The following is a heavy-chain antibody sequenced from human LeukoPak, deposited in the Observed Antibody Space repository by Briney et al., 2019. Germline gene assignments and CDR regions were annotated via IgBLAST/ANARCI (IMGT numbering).Heavy chain of an antibody. CDR1: GFTFSSYA. J-gene: IGHJ5*02. V-gene: IGHV3-23*01. CDR3: AKDPSWDGSGGYYTSNWFDR. CDR2: VSGRGGST. D-gene: IGHD3-10*01. Sequence: PGGALRLSCAASGFTFSSYAMSWVRQAPGKGLEWVSAVSGRGGSTYYADSVKGRFTISRDNSENTLYLQMNSLRAEDTAVYYCAKDPSWDGSGGYYTSNWFDRWGQGTLVTVSS.